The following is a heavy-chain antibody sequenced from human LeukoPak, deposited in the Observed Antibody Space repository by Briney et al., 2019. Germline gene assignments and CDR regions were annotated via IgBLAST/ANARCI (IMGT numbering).Heavy chain of an antibody. J-gene: IGHJ2*01. V-gene: IGHV4-59*08. D-gene: IGHD3-22*01. CDR1: GGSISSYY. Sequence: SETLSLTCTVSGGSISSYYWSWIRQSPGKGLEWIGNIYYSGSTHYNPSLSSRVIISVDTTKNQFSLELSSVTAADTAVYHCARRDDSSGYWFFDFWAVALWSQSPQ. CDR3: ARRDDSSGYWFFDF. CDR2: IYYSGST.